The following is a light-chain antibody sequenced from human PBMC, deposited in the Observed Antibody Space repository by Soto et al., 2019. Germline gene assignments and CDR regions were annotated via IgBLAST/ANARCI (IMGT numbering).Light chain of an antibody. CDR2: KAS. CDR3: QQYNTYSRT. V-gene: IGKV1-5*03. CDR1: QSISSW. Sequence: DIQMTQSPSTLSASVGDRVTITCRASQSISSWLAWYKQKPGKAPNLLIYKASTLESGVPSRFSGCGSGTEFTLTISSLQPDDFATYYCQQYNTYSRTFGQGTKVEIK. J-gene: IGKJ1*01.